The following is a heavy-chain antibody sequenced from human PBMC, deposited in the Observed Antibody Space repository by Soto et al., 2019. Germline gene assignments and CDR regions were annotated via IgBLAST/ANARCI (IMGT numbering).Heavy chain of an antibody. J-gene: IGHJ4*02. CDR3: ARDTGTYPYYFDY. CDR2: IHHSGST. D-gene: IGHD1-26*01. V-gene: IGHV4-30-4*01. Sequence: PPETLSLTCTVSGGSISSGENFWNWIRQSPGKGLEWIGYIHHSGSTYYNPSLKSRLTISVDTSKNQISLKLNSVTAADTAVYYCARDTGTYPYYFDYWGQGTLVTVSS. CDR1: GGSISSGENF.